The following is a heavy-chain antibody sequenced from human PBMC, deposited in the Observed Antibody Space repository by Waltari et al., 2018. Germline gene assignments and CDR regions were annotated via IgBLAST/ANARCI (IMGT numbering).Heavy chain of an antibody. CDR3: VRAWDGNSYGYGY. V-gene: IGHV3-48*02. Sequence: EVHLVESGGALTQPGGSRRLSCAASGFTPSPYNLNWVRRAPGKGLEWVAYIRASSSVMFYADSVKGRFTVSRDNAKSSLYLQMNNLRDEDTAVYYCVRAWDGNSYGYGYWGQGTLVTVSS. CDR2: IRASSSVM. CDR1: GFTPSPYN. J-gene: IGHJ4*02. D-gene: IGHD5-18*01.